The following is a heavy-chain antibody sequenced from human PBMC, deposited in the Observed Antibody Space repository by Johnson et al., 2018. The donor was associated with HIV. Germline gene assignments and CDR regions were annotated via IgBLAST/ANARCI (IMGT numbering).Heavy chain of an antibody. CDR2: IKQDGSEK. CDR1: GFTFSTYW. CDR3: AREDSAFDI. V-gene: IGHV3-7*03. J-gene: IGHJ3*02. Sequence: MQLVESGGGLVQPGGSLRLSCAASGFTFSTYWMSWVRQAPGKGLEWVANIKQDGSEKYYVDFVKGRFTISRDNSKNTLYLQMNSLRAEDTAVYYCAREDSAFDIWGQGTMVTVSS.